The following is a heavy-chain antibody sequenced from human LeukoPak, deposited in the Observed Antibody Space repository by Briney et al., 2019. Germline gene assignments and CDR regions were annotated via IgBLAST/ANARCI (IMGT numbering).Heavy chain of an antibody. CDR3: AREVRLRSEAPSNYYMDV. J-gene: IGHJ6*03. V-gene: IGHV1-18*01. Sequence: ASVKVSCKASGYTFTSYGISGVRQAPGKGLEWMGWISAYNGNTNYAQKLQGRVTMTTDTSTSTAYMELRSLRSDDTAVYYCAREVRLRSEAPSNYYMDVWGKGTTVTVSS. CDR2: ISAYNGNT. D-gene: IGHD3-10*01. CDR1: GYTFTSYG.